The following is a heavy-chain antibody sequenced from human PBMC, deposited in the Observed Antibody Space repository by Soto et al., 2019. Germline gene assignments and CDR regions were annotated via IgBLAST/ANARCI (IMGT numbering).Heavy chain of an antibody. CDR2: ISYDGSNK. CDR1: GFTFSSYA. D-gene: IGHD1-26*01. CDR3: ARGKWTNDAFDI. J-gene: IGHJ3*02. Sequence: VGSLRLSCAASGFTFSSYAMHWVRQAPGKGLEWVAVISYDGSNKYYADSVKGRFTISRDNSKNTLYLQMNSLRAEDTAVYYCARGKWTNDAFDIWGQGTMVTVSS. V-gene: IGHV3-30-3*01.